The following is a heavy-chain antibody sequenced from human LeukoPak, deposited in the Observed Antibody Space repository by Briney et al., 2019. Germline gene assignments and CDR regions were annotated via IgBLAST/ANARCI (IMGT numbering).Heavy chain of an antibody. V-gene: IGHV4-31*03. CDR2: IYYSGST. CDR1: GGSISSGGYY. Sequence: SETLSLTCTVSGGSISSGGYYWRWIRQHPGKGLEWIGYIYYSGSTYYNPSLKSRVTISVDTSKNQFSLKLSSVTAADTAVYYCARDQGGYDFWSGYSSPGYFDYWGQGTLVTVSS. D-gene: IGHD3-3*01. J-gene: IGHJ4*02. CDR3: ARDQGGYDFWSGYSSPGYFDY.